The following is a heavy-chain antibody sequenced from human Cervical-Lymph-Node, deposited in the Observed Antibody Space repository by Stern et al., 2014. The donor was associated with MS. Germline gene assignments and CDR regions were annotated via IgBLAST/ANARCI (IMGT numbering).Heavy chain of an antibody. CDR3: AKDDGYIGFDY. CDR1: EFTFSTYA. CDR2: VSASGNRT. D-gene: IGHD5-18*01. Sequence: EVQLVESGGGLAHPGRSLRLSCAASEFTFSTYAMTWVRQAPGKGLEWVATVSASGNRTYFADSVKGRFTVSRHNSDNTLYLQMSSLRAEDTAIYFCAKDDGYIGFDYWGPGTPVTVSS. J-gene: IGHJ4*02. V-gene: IGHV3-23*04.